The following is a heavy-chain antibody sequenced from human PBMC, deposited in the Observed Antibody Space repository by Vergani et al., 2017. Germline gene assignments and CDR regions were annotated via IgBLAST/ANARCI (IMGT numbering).Heavy chain of an antibody. CDR2: INPSGGHT. CDR3: AIGDCGIVSDYGY. J-gene: IGHJ4*02. V-gene: IGHV1-46*03. D-gene: IGHD5/OR15-5a*01. Sequence: QVQVVQSGAEVKKSGASVKVSCKTSGYTFSNYYMHWVRQAPGQGLEWMGIINPSGGHTNYAQKLQGRVTMTRDTSTSTVYMELSSLRSEDTAKYYCAIGDCGIVSDYGYWGQGTLVTVSA. CDR1: GYTFSNYY.